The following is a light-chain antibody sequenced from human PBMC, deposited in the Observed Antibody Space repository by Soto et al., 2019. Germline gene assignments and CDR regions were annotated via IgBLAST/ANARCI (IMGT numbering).Light chain of an antibody. CDR1: SSNIGRNT. Sequence: QSVLSQPPSASGTPGQRVAISCSGSSSNIGRNTVNWYQQLPETAPKLLIYNNNQRPSGVPDRFSGSKSGTSASLAISGLQSEDEADYYCAAWDDSLTGLNVFGTGTKVNVL. J-gene: IGLJ1*01. CDR3: AAWDDSLTGLNV. V-gene: IGLV1-44*01. CDR2: NNN.